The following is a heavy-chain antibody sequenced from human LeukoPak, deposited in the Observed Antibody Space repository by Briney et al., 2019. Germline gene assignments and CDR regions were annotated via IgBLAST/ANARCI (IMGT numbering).Heavy chain of an antibody. J-gene: IGHJ6*02. CDR3: ARDDRDGYNPSYYYGMDV. Sequence: GGSLRLSCSASGFTFSSYGMPWIRQAPGKGLEWVAVIWYDGSNKYYADSVKSLFTISRDNSKNTLDPQMNSLRAGDTAVDYCARDDRDGYNPSYYYGMDVWGQGTTVTVSS. CDR2: IWYDGSNK. V-gene: IGHV3-33*01. D-gene: IGHD5-12*01. CDR1: GFTFSSYG.